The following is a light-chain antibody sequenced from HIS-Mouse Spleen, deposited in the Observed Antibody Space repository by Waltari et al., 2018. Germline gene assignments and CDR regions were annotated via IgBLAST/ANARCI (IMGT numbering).Light chain of an antibody. J-gene: IGLJ2*01. V-gene: IGLV2-14*03. CDR3: SSYTSSSTEV. Sequence: QSALTQPASVSGSPGQSITIHCTGTSSDVGGYNYVSWYQQHPGKAPKLMSYDVSNRPSVVSNRFSGTKSGNTASLTSSGLQAEDEADYYGSSYTSSSTEVFGGGTKLTVL. CDR2: DVS. CDR1: SSDVGGYNY.